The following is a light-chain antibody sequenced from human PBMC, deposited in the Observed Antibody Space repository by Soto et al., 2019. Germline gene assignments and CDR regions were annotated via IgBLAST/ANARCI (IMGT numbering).Light chain of an antibody. V-gene: IGKV3-15*01. CDR3: QQYNNPHT. Sequence: EIVMTQSPATLSVSPGERVTLSCRASQSVSSNLAWYQQKPVQAPRLLIYGASTRATGIPARFSGSGSGTEFTLTISSLQSEDFAVYYCQQYNNPHTFGQGTKLEIK. J-gene: IGKJ2*01. CDR1: QSVSSN. CDR2: GAS.